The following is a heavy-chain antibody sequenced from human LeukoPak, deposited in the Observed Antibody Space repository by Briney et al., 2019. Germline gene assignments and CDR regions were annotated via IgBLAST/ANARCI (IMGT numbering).Heavy chain of an antibody. J-gene: IGHJ4*02. Sequence: PGGSLRLSCAASEFTFSDYGMYWVRQAPGKGLEWVAFIRFDGGNVIYGDSVKGRFTISRDDSKDTLYLQMNSLSAEDTAVYFCAKAGYSTSWYYLDFWGQGTLVTVSS. D-gene: IGHD6-13*01. CDR3: AKAGYSTSWYYLDF. CDR2: IRFDGGNV. V-gene: IGHV3-30*02. CDR1: EFTFSDYG.